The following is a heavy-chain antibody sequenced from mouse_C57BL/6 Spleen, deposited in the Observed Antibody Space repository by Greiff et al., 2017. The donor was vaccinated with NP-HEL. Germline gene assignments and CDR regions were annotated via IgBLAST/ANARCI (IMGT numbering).Heavy chain of an antibody. J-gene: IGHJ4*01. D-gene: IGHD2-2*01. CDR3: ARERGLYGYDEGGYYAMDY. CDR1: GFTFSSYA. CDR2: ISDGGSYT. V-gene: IGHV5-4*01. Sequence: EVQVVESGGGLVKPGGSLKLSCAASGFTFSSYAMSWVRQTPEKRLEWVATISDGGSYTYYPDNVKGRFTISRDNAKNNLYLQMSHLKSEDTAMYYCARERGLYGYDEGGYYAMDYWGQGTSVTVSS.